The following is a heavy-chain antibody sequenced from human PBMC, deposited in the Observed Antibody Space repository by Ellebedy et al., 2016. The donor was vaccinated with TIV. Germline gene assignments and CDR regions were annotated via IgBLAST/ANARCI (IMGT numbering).Heavy chain of an antibody. D-gene: IGHD6-19*01. Sequence: PGGSLRLSCATSGFNFNIFAMSWVRQAPGKGLEWVANIKEDGSEKYYVDSVKGRFTISRDNAKNSLYLQMNTLRAEDTAVYYCARVPLDGAVAGTVEVAFDYWGQGTLVTVSS. J-gene: IGHJ4*02. CDR2: IKEDGSEK. V-gene: IGHV3-7*03. CDR3: ARVPLDGAVAGTVEVAFDY. CDR1: GFNFNIFA.